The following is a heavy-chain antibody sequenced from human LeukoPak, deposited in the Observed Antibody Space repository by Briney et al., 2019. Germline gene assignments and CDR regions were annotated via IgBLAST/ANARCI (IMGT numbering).Heavy chain of an antibody. V-gene: IGHV3-23*01. CDR2: ISVSGNT. CDR1: GFTLSSYA. CDR3: AKDLYGDYVPFDY. D-gene: IGHD4-17*01. Sequence: GGSLRLSCAASGFTLSSYAMSWVRQGPGKGLEWVSAISVSGNTYHADSVKGRFTISRDSYKNTLYLQMNSLRAEDAAVYYCAKDLYGDYVPFDYWGQGTLVTVSS. J-gene: IGHJ4*02.